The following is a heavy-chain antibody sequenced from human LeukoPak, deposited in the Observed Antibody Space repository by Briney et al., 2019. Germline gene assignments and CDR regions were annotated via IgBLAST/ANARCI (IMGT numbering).Heavy chain of an antibody. CDR3: TRHGGILTGFENTDY. CDR2: IRSKANSYAT. Sequence: GGSLKLSCAASGFTFSGSAMHWVRQASGKGLEWVGRIRSKANSYATAYAASVKGRFTISRDDSKNTAYLQMDSLKTEDTAVYYCTRHGGILTGFENTDYWGQGTLVTVSS. V-gene: IGHV3-73*01. D-gene: IGHD3-9*01. CDR1: GFTFSGSA. J-gene: IGHJ4*02.